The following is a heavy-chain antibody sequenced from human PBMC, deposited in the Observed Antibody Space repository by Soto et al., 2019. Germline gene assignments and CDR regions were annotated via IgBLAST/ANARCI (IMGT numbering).Heavy chain of an antibody. D-gene: IGHD6-25*01. CDR2: ISYDGSNK. CDR3: AREPATEAIY. J-gene: IGHJ4*02. CDR1: GFTFSSYA. V-gene: IGHV3-30-3*01. Sequence: GGSLRLSCAASGFTFSSYAMHWVRQAPGKGLEWVAVISYDGSNKYYADSVKGRFTISRDNSKNTLYLQMNSLRAEDTAVYYCAREPATEAIYWGQGTLVTVSS.